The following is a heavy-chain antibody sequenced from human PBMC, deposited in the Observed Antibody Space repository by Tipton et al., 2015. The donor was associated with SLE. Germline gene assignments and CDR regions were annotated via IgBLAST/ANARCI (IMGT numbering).Heavy chain of an antibody. J-gene: IGHJ1*01. V-gene: IGHV3-23*01. D-gene: IGHD1-26*01. CDR3: AKDILSGSYYADFQH. CDR2: ISGSGGST. Sequence: SLRLSCAASGVIFSTLAMSWVRQAPGKGLEWVSAISGSGGSTYYADSVKGRFTISRDNSKNTLYLQMNSLRAEDTAVYYCAKDILSGSYYADFQHWGQGTLVTVSS. CDR1: GVIFSTLA.